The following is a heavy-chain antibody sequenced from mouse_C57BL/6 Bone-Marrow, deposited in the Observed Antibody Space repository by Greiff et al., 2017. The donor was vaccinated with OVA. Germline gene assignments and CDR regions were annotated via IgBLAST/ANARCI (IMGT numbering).Heavy chain of an antibody. J-gene: IGHJ2*01. CDR2: IDPSDSYT. D-gene: IGHD2-4*01. Sequence: QVQLQQPGAELVMPGASVKLSCKASGYTFTSYWMHWVKQRPGQGLEWIGEIDPSDSYTNYNQKFKSKSTLTVDKSSSTAYMQLSSLTSEDSAVYYCARSGYDYEDYWGRGTTLTVSA. V-gene: IGHV1-69*01. CDR1: GYTFTSYW. CDR3: ARSGYDYEDY.